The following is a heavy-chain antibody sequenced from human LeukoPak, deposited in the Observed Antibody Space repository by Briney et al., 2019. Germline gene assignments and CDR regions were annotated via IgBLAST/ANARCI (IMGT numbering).Heavy chain of an antibody. V-gene: IGHV4-30-2*01. Sequence: SQTLSLTCAVSGGSISSGGYSWSWIRQPPGKGLEWIGYSYHSGSTYYNPSLKSRVTISVDRSKNQFSLKLSSVTAADTAVYYCARCKVYSSSWSGAQGDNWFDPWGQGTLVTVSS. CDR3: ARCKVYSSSWSGAQGDNWFDP. CDR1: GGSISSGGYS. J-gene: IGHJ5*02. CDR2: SYHSGST. D-gene: IGHD6-13*01.